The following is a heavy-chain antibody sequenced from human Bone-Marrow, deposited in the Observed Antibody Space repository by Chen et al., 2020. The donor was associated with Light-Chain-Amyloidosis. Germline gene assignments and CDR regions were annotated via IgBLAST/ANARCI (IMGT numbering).Heavy chain of an antibody. D-gene: IGHD3-22*01. Sequence: QVQLVQSGAEVKKPGASVKVSCKASGYTFTNYVIYGVRQAPGQGLEWMGWISAYNGYTNYAQNLQGRVTMTTDTSTHTAYMELRSLRSDDTAVYYCARMEGPYYYDSSGLVYWGQGTLVTVSS. V-gene: IGHV1-18*04. CDR3: ARMEGPYYYDSSGLVY. J-gene: IGHJ4*02. CDR2: ISAYNGYT. CDR1: GYTFTNYV.